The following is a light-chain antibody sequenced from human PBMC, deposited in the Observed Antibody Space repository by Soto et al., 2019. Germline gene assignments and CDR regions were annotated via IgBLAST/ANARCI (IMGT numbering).Light chain of an antibody. CDR2: AAS. CDR3: QQSYYTPWT. CDR1: QSISRSY. Sequence: DIQMTQSPSSLSASVGDRVTITCRASQSISRSYLNWYQQKPGKAPKPLIYAASSLQSGVPSRFCRRRSRTDFTLTISSLQPEDFATYYCQQSYYTPWTFGQGPKVEIK. J-gene: IGKJ1*01. V-gene: IGKV1-39*01.